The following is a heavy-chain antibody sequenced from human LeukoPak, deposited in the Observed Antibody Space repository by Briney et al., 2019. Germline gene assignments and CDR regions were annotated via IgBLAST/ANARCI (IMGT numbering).Heavy chain of an antibody. CDR1: EFSLSASGVG. CDR2: IYWDDDK. J-gene: IGHJ4*02. CDR3: ARATTKHSGYAHS. Sequence: SGPTLVKPTQTLTVTCTFSEFSLSASGVGVGWIRQPPGRALEWLALIYWDDDKLYSPSLKGRLTITKDNSKNQVVLTMTNMDPVDTAKYYCARATTKHSGYAHSWGQGTLVTVSS. D-gene: IGHD5-12*01. V-gene: IGHV2-5*02.